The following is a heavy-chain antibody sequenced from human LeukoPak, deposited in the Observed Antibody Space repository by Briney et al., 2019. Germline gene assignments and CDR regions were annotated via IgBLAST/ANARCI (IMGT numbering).Heavy chain of an antibody. D-gene: IGHD2-2*01. CDR1: GFTLSSYS. CDR2: ISSSSSYI. Sequence: GGSLRLSCAASGFTLSSYSMNWVRQAPGKGLEWVSSISSSSSYIYYADSVKGRFTISRDNAKNSLYLQMNSLRAEDTAVYYCARTPVGVSAGDYYFDYWGQGTLVTVSS. CDR3: ARTPVGVSAGDYYFDY. V-gene: IGHV3-21*01. J-gene: IGHJ4*02.